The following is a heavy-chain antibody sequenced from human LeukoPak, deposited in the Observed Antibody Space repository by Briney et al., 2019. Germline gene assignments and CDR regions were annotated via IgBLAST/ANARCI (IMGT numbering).Heavy chain of an antibody. J-gene: IGHJ5*02. CDR1: GYTFTGYY. CDR3: ARGGQAARPQNNWFDP. D-gene: IGHD6-6*01. V-gene: IGHV1-2*02. CDR2: INPNSGGT. Sequence: ASVKVSCKASGYTFTGYYMHWVRQAPGQGLEGMGWINPNSGGTNYAQKFQGRVTMTRDTSISTAYMELSRLRSDDTAVYYCARGGQAARPQNNWFDPWGQGTLVTVSS.